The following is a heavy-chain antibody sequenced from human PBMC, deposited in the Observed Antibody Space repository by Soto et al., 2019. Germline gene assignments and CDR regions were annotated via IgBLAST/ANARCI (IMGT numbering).Heavy chain of an antibody. CDR2: IIPIFGTA. CDR1: GGTFSSYA. V-gene: IGHV1-69*01. J-gene: IGHJ4*02. D-gene: IGHD3-16*01. Sequence: QVPLVQSGAEVKKPGSSVKVSCKASGGTFSSYAISWVRQAPGQGLEWMGGIIPIFGTANYAQKFQGRVTITADESTSRAYMELSSLRSEDTAVYYCARDGRLRLLAYYFDYWGQGTLVTVSS. CDR3: ARDGRLRLLAYYFDY.